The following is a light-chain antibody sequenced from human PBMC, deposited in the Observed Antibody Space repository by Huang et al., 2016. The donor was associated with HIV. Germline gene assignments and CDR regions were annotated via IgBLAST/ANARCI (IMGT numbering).Light chain of an antibody. Sequence: DIQMTQSPSSLSASVGDRVTISCRASNSISSYLNWYQQKPGKAPNLLIYSASRLQSGVSSRFSGSGSGTDFTLTINSLQPEDFATYYCQQSYSTPTFGQGTKLEIK. J-gene: IGKJ2*01. CDR3: QQSYSTPT. V-gene: IGKV1-39*01. CDR2: SAS. CDR1: NSISSY.